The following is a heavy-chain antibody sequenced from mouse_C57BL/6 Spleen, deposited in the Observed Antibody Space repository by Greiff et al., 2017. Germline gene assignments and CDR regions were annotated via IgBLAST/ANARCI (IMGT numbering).Heavy chain of an antibody. J-gene: IGHJ2*01. D-gene: IGHD4-1*01. CDR2: INPNNGGT. CDR1: GYTFTDYY. V-gene: IGHV1-26*01. Sequence: EVQLQQSGPELVKPGASVKISCKASGYTFTDYYMNWVKQSPGKSLEWIGDINPNNGGTCYHQKFKGKATLTVDKSSSTAYMQLRSLTSEDSAVYYCARLGRGYYFDGWGQGTTLTVAS. CDR3: ARLGRGYYFDG.